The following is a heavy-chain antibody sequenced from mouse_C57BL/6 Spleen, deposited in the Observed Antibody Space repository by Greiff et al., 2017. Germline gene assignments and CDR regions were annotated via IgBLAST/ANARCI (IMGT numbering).Heavy chain of an antibody. J-gene: IGHJ3*01. CDR1: GYSITSGYY. Sequence: VQLVESGPGLVKPSQSLSLTCSVTGYSITSGYYWNWIRQFPGNKLEWMGYISYDGSNNYNPSLKNRISITRDTSKNQFFLKLNSVTTEDTATYYCAREGEEFWFAYWGQGTLVTVSA. CDR2: ISYDGSN. CDR3: AREGEEFWFAY. V-gene: IGHV3-6*01.